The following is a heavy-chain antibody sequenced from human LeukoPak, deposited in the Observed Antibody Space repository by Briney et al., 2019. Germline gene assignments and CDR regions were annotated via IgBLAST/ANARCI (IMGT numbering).Heavy chain of an antibody. J-gene: IGHJ4*02. Sequence: ASVTVSCTTSGYTFTIYAINWVRQAPGQGLEWMGWINNNTGNPTYDQSFTGRFVFSLDTSVSTASLEITSLQAEDTAIYYCARIDCSSSSCWGTYWGQGTLVTVSS. D-gene: IGHD2-2*01. CDR3: ARIDCSSSSCWGTY. CDR2: INNNTGNP. V-gene: IGHV7-4-1*02. CDR1: GYTFTIYA.